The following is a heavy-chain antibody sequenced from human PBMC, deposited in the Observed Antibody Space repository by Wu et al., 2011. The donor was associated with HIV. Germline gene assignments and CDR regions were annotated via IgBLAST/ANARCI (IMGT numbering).Heavy chain of an antibody. CDR3: ARVSETREGWFDP. J-gene: IGHJ5*02. CDR1: GYTFSDYY. Sequence: QVQLVQSGAEVKTPGASVKVSCKASGYTFSDYYIHWVRLAPGQGLEWMGWINPNSGGTYYAQKFQGRVTMTRDTSINTAHMELSRLRSDDTAVYYCARVSETREGWFDPWGQGTLVTVSS. CDR2: INPNSGGT. D-gene: IGHD3-3*01. V-gene: IGHV1-2*02.